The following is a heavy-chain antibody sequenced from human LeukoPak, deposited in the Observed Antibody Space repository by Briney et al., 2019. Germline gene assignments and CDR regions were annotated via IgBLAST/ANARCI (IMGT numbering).Heavy chain of an antibody. Sequence: SVKVSCKASGGTFSSYAISWVRQAPGQGLEWMGRIIPILGIANYAQKLQGRVTITADKSTSTAYMELSSLRSEDTAVYYCARDLPAPYKESYYYYYGMDVWGQGTTVTVSS. CDR2: IIPILGIA. V-gene: IGHV1-69*04. J-gene: IGHJ6*02. D-gene: IGHD5-24*01. CDR1: GGTFSSYA. CDR3: ARDLPAPYKESYYYYYGMDV.